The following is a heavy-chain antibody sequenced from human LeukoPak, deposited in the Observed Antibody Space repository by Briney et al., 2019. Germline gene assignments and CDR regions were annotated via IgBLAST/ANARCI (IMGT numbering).Heavy chain of an antibody. D-gene: IGHD3-9*01. Sequence: SETLSLTCTVSGGSISSSSYYWGWIRQPPGKGLEWIGSIYYSGSTYYNPSLKSRVIISVDTSKNQFSLKLSSVTAADTAVYYCARYGYEVLKGVYWGQGSLVTVSS. CDR3: ARYGYEVLKGVY. CDR2: IYYSGST. CDR1: GGSISSSSYY. J-gene: IGHJ4*02. V-gene: IGHV4-39*01.